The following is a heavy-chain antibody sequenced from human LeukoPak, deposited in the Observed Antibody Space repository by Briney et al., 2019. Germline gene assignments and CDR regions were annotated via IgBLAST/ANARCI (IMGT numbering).Heavy chain of an antibody. V-gene: IGHV1-8*01. D-gene: IGHD1-26*01. CDR2: MNPNSGNT. J-gene: IGHJ4*02. CDR3: ARDHHAPPSGSFSYY. Sequence: ASVKVSRKASGYTFTSYDINWVRQATGQGLEWMGWMNPNSGNTGYAQKFQGRVTMTRNTSISTAYMELSSLRSEDTAVYYCARDHHAPPSGSFSYYWGQGTLVTVSS. CDR1: GYTFTSYD.